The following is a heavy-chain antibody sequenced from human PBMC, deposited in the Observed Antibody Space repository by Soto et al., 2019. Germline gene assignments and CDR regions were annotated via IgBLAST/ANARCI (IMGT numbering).Heavy chain of an antibody. V-gene: IGHV1-69*02. D-gene: IGHD3-22*01. CDR3: AGVHDSHYYDSHASSYP. J-gene: IGHJ5*02. Sequence: QVQLVQSGAEVKKPGSSVKVSCKASGGTFSTYTITWVRQAPGQGLEWMGRIIPIIGIINYAQKFQGRVTITADKFTGTAYMELTRLRSDDTAVYYCAGVHDSHYYDSHASSYPWGQGTLVTVSS. CDR1: GGTFSTYT. CDR2: IIPIIGII.